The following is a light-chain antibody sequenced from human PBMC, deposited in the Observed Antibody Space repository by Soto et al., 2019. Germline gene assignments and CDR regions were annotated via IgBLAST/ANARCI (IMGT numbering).Light chain of an antibody. CDR3: QSYDSSLSGLYV. CDR1: SSNIGAGYD. J-gene: IGLJ1*01. CDR2: GNS. V-gene: IGLV1-40*01. Sequence: QSVLTQPPSVSGAPGQRVTISCTGSSSNIGAGYDVHWYQQLPGTAPKLLIYGNSNRPSGVPDRFSGSKSGTSASLAITGLQAEDEADDYCQSYDSSLSGLYVFGTGTKLT.